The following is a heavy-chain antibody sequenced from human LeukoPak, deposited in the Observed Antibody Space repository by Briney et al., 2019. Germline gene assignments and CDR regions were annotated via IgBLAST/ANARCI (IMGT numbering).Heavy chain of an antibody. D-gene: IGHD3-22*01. CDR3: ASTSKVVVTYYFDY. Sequence: GASVKVSCKASGYTSTGYYMHWVRQAAGQGLEWMGWINPTSGGTNYAQKFQGRVTMTRDTSISPAYMELSRLRSDDQAVYYCASTSKVVVTYYFDYWGQGTLVTVSS. V-gene: IGHV1-2*02. CDR1: GYTSTGYY. CDR2: INPTSGGT. J-gene: IGHJ4*02.